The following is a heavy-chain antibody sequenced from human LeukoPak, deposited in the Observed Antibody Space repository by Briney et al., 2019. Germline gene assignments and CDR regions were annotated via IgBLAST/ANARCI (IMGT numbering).Heavy chain of an antibody. Sequence: PGGSLRLSCAASGFTFSSYEMIWVRQAPGKGLEWVSYISSSGSTIYSADSVKGRLTISRDNAKNSLYLQMNSLRAEDTAVYCCARANTAVAGRGLDYWGQGTLVTVSS. V-gene: IGHV3-48*03. CDR2: ISSSGSTI. CDR3: ARANTAVAGRGLDY. D-gene: IGHD6-19*01. CDR1: GFTFSSYE. J-gene: IGHJ4*02.